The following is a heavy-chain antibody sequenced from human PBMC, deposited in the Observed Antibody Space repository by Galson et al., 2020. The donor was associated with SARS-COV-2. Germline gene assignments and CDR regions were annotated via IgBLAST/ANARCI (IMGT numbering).Heavy chain of an antibody. D-gene: IGHD3-16*01. Sequence: GASLKISCRASGFTGFTFSDYYMAWVRQAPGKGLAWLSWISGKGLHINYADSVRGRFTIDRDNADNSVYLQMQGLRAEDTALYYCVRFGEFFFYGLDVWGQGTTVTVSS. CDR3: VRFGEFFFYGLDV. CDR2: ISGKGLHI. V-gene: IGHV3-11*04. J-gene: IGHJ6*02. CDR1: GFTFSDYY.